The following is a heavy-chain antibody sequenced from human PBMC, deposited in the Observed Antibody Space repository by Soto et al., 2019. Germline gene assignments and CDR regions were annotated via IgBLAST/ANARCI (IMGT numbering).Heavy chain of an antibody. J-gene: IGHJ4*02. V-gene: IGHV3-23*01. D-gene: IGHD4-17*01. CDR2: IRGDGTGA. CDR1: GFTFSSYA. Sequence: EVQLLESGGALVQPGGSLRLSCAASGFTFSSYAMAWVRQAPGRGLEWVSAIRGDGTGAHYADSVKGRFTISRDNSNNTLYLLMNSLRVEDAAIYYCAKIPVMTTVTHYFHGWGQGTLVTVSS. CDR3: AKIPVMTTVTHYFHG.